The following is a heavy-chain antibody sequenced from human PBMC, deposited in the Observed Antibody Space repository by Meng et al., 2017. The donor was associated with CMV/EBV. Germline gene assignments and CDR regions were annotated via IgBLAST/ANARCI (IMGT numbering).Heavy chain of an antibody. J-gene: IGHJ4*02. CDR1: GGSFSGYY. CDR2: IKYSGST. CDR3: ARGGWWEWELLHYFDY. V-gene: IGHV4-34*01. Sequence: QRLLQRVGQEEFRPSQVLSPASAVHGGSFSGYYWSWIRQPPGKRLTWSGEIKYSGSTNYNPSIKSRVTISVDTSKYQFSLKLSSVPAADTAVYYCARGGWWEWELLHYFDYWGQGTLVTVSS. D-gene: IGHD1-26*01.